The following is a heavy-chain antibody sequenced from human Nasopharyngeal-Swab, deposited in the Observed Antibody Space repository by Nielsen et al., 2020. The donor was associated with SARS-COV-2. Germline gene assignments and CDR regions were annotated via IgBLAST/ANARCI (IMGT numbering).Heavy chain of an antibody. CDR1: GGPISSSSYY. CDR2: VYYSGST. CDR3: ARGRGYMGY. D-gene: IGHD5-18*01. Sequence: SETLSLTCTVSGGPISSSSYYWGWIRQPPGKGLEWIGSVYYSGSTYYNPSLKSRVTISVDTSKNQFSLKLSSVTAADTAVYYCARGRGYMGYWGQGTLVTVSS. J-gene: IGHJ4*02. V-gene: IGHV4-39*07.